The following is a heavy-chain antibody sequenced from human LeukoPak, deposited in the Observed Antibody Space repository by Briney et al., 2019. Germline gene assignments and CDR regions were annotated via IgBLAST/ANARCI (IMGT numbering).Heavy chain of an antibody. D-gene: IGHD6-19*01. J-gene: IGHJ3*02. CDR3: AVRSRGWSNHYDAFDI. CDR2: IYYSGST. Sequence: SETLSLTCTVSGGSISSYYWSWIRQPPGKGLEWIGYIYYSGSTNYNPSLKSRVTISVDTSKNQFSLKLSSVTAADTAVYYCAVRSRGWSNHYDAFDIWGQGTVVTVSS. CDR1: GGSISSYY. V-gene: IGHV4-59*01.